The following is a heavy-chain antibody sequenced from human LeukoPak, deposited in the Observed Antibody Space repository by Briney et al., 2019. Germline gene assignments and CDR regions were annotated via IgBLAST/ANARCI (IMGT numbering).Heavy chain of an antibody. CDR3: ARDRPYV. Sequence: PSETLSLTCTVSSGSISTSNYYWGWVRQPPGKALEWIGNIFYSGSTYYNPSLKSRVTISVDKSKNQFSLKLSSVTAADTAVYYCARDRPYVWGQGTLVTVSS. J-gene: IGHJ4*02. D-gene: IGHD3-16*01. V-gene: IGHV4-39*07. CDR1: SGSISTSNYY. CDR2: IFYSGST.